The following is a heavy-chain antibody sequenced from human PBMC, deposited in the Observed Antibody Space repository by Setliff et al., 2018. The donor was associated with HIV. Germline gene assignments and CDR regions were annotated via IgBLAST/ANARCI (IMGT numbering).Heavy chain of an antibody. CDR2: INAGNGNT. Sequence: ASVKVSCKASGYTFTSYAMHWVRQAPGQRLEWMGWINAGNGNTKYSQKFQGRVTITRDTSASTAYMELRSLKSDDTAVYYCAKMSYYYDNRGWGGAFDIWGQGTMVTV. D-gene: IGHD3-22*01. V-gene: IGHV1-3*01. J-gene: IGHJ3*02. CDR1: GYTFTSYA. CDR3: AKMSYYYDNRGWGGAFDI.